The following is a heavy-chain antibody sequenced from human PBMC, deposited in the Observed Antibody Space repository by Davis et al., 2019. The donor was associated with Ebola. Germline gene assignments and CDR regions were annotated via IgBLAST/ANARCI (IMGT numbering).Heavy chain of an antibody. Sequence: PGGSLRLSCAASGFTFSDYYMSWIRQAPGKGLEWVSYISSSGSTIYYADSVKGRFTISRDNAKNSLYLQMNSLRAEDTAVYYCARDTGAGSSGWLHYYGMDVWGQGTTVTVSS. D-gene: IGHD6-19*01. CDR3: ARDTGAGSSGWLHYYGMDV. CDR1: GFTFSDYY. V-gene: IGHV3-11*04. J-gene: IGHJ6*02. CDR2: ISSSGSTI.